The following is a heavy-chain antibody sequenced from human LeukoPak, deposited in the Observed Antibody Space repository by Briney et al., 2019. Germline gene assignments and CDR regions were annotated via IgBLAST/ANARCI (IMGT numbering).Heavy chain of an antibody. CDR3: ARGLSSSSYYYYGMDV. V-gene: IGHV4-34*01. J-gene: IGHJ6*02. CDR1: GGSFSGYY. Sequence: SETLSLTCAVYGGSFSGYYWSWIRQSPGTGLERIGEINHSGSTKYNPSLKSRVSISVDTSKNQFSLKLRFVTAADTAVYYCARGLSSSSYYYYGMDVWGQGTTVTVSS. D-gene: IGHD6-6*01. CDR2: INHSGST.